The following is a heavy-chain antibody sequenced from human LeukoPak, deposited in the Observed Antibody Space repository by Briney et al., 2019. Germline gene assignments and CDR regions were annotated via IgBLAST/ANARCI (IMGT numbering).Heavy chain of an antibody. V-gene: IGHV3-30*18. CDR2: ISYDGSDK. Sequence: GRSLRLSCAASGFIFSSYGMHWGRQAPGKGLEWVAVISYDGSDKYYADSVKGRFTISRDNSKNTLSLQMNSLRAEDTAVYYCAKAYFDSSAYYNLDYWGQGTLVTVSS. CDR1: GFIFSSYG. CDR3: AKAYFDSSAYYNLDY. J-gene: IGHJ4*02. D-gene: IGHD3-22*01.